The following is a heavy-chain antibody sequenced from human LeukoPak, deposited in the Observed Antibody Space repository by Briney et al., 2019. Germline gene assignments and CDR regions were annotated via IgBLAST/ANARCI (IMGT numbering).Heavy chain of an antibody. CDR2: ISSSSSYI. D-gene: IGHD3-16*01. CDR1: GFTFSSYS. J-gene: IGHJ4*02. Sequence: GGSLRLSCAASGFTFSSYSMNWVRQAPGKGLEWVSSISSSSSYIYCADSVKGRFTISRDNAKNSLYLQMNSLRAEDTAVYYCARDGVAEGGDDYWGQGTLVTVSS. V-gene: IGHV3-21*01. CDR3: ARDGVAEGGDDY.